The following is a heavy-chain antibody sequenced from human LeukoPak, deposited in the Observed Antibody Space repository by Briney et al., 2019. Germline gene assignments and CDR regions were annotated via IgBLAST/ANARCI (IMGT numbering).Heavy chain of an antibody. V-gene: IGHV3-23*01. CDR3: AKTPGIAVAGTPVYWFDP. CDR2: ISGSGGST. J-gene: IGHJ5*02. Sequence: GSLRLSCAASGFTFSSYAMSWVRQAPGKGPEWVSAISGSGGSTYYADSVKGRFTISRDNSKNTLYLQMNSLRAEDTAVYYCAKTPGIAVAGTPVYWFDPWGQGTLVTVSS. CDR1: GFTFSSYA. D-gene: IGHD6-19*01.